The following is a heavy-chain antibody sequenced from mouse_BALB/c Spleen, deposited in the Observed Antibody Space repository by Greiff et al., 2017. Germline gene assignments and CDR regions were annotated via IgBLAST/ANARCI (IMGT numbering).Heavy chain of an antibody. Sequence: VQLKESGPGLVKPSQSLSLTCTVTGYSITSDYAWNWIRQFPGNKLEWMGYISYSGSTSYNPSLKSRISITRDTSKNQFFLQLNSVTTEDTATYYCARGGDTVDFDYWGQGTTLTVSS. V-gene: IGHV3-2*02. CDR2: ISYSGST. D-gene: IGHD3-3*01. CDR1: GYSITSDYA. J-gene: IGHJ2*01. CDR3: ARGGDTVDFDY.